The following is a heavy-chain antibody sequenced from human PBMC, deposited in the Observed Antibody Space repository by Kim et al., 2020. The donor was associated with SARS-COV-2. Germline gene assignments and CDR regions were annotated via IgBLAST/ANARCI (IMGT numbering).Heavy chain of an antibody. V-gene: IGHV1-18*01. D-gene: IGHD3-9*01. Sequence: ASVKVSCKASGYTFTSYGISWVRQAPGQGLEWMGWISAYNGNTNYAQKLQGRVTMTTDTSTSTAYMELRSLRSDDTAVYYCARGQLTVLRYFDWLSATPATELQPPYFDYWGQGTLVTVSS. J-gene: IGHJ4*02. CDR1: GYTFTSYG. CDR3: ARGQLTVLRYFDWLSATPATELQPPYFDY. CDR2: ISAYNGNT.